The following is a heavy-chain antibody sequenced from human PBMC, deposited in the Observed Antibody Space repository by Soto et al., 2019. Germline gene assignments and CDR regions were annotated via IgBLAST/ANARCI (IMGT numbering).Heavy chain of an antibody. D-gene: IGHD3-22*01. V-gene: IGHV4-4*02. Sequence: SETLSLTCAVSGGSISTSNWWSWVRQPPGKGLEWIGEVYHSGSTNYNPSFKSRVTISVDTSKNQFSLKLSSVTAADTAVYYCARGLDYYDSSGYAYWGQGTLVTVSS. J-gene: IGHJ4*02. CDR2: VYHSGST. CDR1: GGSISTSNW. CDR3: ARGLDYYDSSGYAY.